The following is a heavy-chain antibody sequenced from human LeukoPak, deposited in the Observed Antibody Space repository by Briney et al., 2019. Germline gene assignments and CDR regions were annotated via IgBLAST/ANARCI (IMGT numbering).Heavy chain of an antibody. D-gene: IGHD3-22*01. CDR2: MSYDGSNK. V-gene: IGHV3-30-3*01. CDR3: ARDQCYYDGSGYYFVFDY. Sequence: GGSLRLSCAASGFTFSNYAMHWVRQAPGKGLEWVAVMSYDGSNKIYADSVKGRFTISRDNSKNTLYLQMNSLRADDTAVYYCARDQCYYDGSGYYFVFDYWGQGPLVTVSS. CDR1: GFTFSNYA. J-gene: IGHJ4*02.